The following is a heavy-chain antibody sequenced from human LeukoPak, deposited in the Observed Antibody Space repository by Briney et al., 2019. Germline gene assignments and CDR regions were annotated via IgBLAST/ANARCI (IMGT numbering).Heavy chain of an antibody. Sequence: GASVKVSCKASGYTXTGYYMHWVRQAPGQGLEWMGWINPNSGGTNYAQKFQGRVTMTRDTSISTAYMELSRLRSDDTAVYYCARAYVWGSYRYYFDYWGQGTLVTVSS. J-gene: IGHJ4*02. D-gene: IGHD3-16*02. CDR1: GYTXTGYY. V-gene: IGHV1-2*02. CDR2: INPNSGGT. CDR3: ARAYVWGSYRYYFDY.